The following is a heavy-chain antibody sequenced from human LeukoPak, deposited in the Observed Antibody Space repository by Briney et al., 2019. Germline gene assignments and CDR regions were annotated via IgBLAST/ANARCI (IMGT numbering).Heavy chain of an antibody. J-gene: IGHJ6*03. Sequence: GGSLRLSCAASGFTFSSYSMNWVRQAPGKGLEWVSTISGGGGTTYYADSVKGRFTFSRDISKNTLYLQMNSLRAEDTAIYYCAKVEFWAYYYMGVWGKGTTVIVSS. D-gene: IGHD7-27*01. CDR1: GFTFSSYS. CDR2: ISGGGGTT. CDR3: AKVEFWAYYYMGV. V-gene: IGHV3-23*01.